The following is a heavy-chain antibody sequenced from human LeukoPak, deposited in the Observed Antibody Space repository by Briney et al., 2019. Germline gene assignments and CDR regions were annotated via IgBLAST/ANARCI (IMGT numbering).Heavy chain of an antibody. CDR2: IIPIFGIA. D-gene: IGHD2-15*01. J-gene: IGHJ6*02. CDR3: ARVVVVVAATSLQYYYYGMDV. Sequence: SVTVSCKASGGTFSSYAISWVRQAPGQGLEWMGRIIPIFGIANYAQKFQGRVTITADKSTSTAYMELSSLRSEDTAVYYCARVVVVVAATSLQYYYYGMDVWGQGTTVTVSS. CDR1: GGTFSSYA. V-gene: IGHV1-69*04.